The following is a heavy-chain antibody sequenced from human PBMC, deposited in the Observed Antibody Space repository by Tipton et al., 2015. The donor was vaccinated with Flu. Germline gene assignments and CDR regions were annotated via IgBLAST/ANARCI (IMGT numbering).Heavy chain of an antibody. V-gene: IGHV1-46*01. D-gene: IGHD2/OR15-2a*01. J-gene: IGHJ4*02. Sequence: QLVQSGAEVKKPGASVKVSCTTSGYTFVANYIHWLRQAPGQGLEWMAVFNPRGETRDYAQKFQDRVEMTVDTSTSTVYMELSGLSSEDTAVYFCARGIWSTFYYFDYWGQGTLVTVSS. CDR2: FNPRGETR. CDR1: GYTFVANY. CDR3: ARGIWSTFYYFDY.